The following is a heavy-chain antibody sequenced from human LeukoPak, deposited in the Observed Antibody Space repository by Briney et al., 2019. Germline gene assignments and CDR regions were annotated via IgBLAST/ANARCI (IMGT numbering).Heavy chain of an antibody. Sequence: PGGSLRLSCAASGFTFSSYGMHWVRQAPGKGLEWVAVIWYDGSNKYYSDSVKGRFTISRDNSKNTLYLQMNSLRAEDTAVYYCARGGLGYCSGGSCYSKPGDAFDIWGQGTMVTVSS. V-gene: IGHV3-33*01. CDR3: ARGGLGYCSGGSCYSKPGDAFDI. D-gene: IGHD2-15*01. CDR2: IWYDGSNK. J-gene: IGHJ3*02. CDR1: GFTFSSYG.